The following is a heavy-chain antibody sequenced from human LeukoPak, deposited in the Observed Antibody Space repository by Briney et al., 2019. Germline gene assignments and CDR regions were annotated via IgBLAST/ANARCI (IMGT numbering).Heavy chain of an antibody. Sequence: SGGSLRLSCAASGFTFSSYGMSWVRQAPGMGLEWVGNIKYDGSEIRYVDSVKGRFTISRDNAKNSLYLQMNSLRADDTAVYSCARVPQVWKATYYFDYWGQGTLVTVSS. CDR1: GFTFSSYG. D-gene: IGHD1-1*01. CDR2: IKYDGSEI. J-gene: IGHJ4*02. V-gene: IGHV3-7*01. CDR3: ARVPQVWKATYYFDY.